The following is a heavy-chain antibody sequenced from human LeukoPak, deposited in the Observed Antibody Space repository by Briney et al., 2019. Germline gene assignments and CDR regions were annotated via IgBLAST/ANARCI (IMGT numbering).Heavy chain of an antibody. CDR3: ARVRTTVTYYFDY. CDR2: ISWNSGRI. CDR1: GFTFDDYA. J-gene: IGHJ4*02. D-gene: IGHD4-17*01. Sequence: GGSLRLSCAASGFTFDDYAMHWVRHAPGRGLEWVSGISWNSGRIGYADSVKGRFAISRDSAKNSLYLQMNSLRAEDTAVYYCARVRTTVTYYFDYWGQGTLVTVSS. V-gene: IGHV3-9*01.